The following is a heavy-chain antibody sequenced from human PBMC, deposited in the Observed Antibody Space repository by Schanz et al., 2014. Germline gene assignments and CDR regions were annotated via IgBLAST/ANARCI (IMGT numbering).Heavy chain of an antibody. D-gene: IGHD3-10*01. J-gene: IGHJ4*02. CDR3: VSSGSYSSYAF. CDR1: GFSFGTYA. Sequence: EVQLLESGGGLVQPGGSLRLSCAASGFSFGTYAMSWVRQAPGKGLLWVSAISGSGGSTYYADSVKGRFTISRDNSKNSLYLQMNSLRAEDTAVYHCVSSGSYSSYAFWGQGTLVTVSS. CDR2: ISGSGGST. V-gene: IGHV3-23*01.